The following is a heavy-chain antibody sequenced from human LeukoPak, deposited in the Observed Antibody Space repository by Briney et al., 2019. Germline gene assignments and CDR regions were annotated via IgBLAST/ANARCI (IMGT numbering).Heavy chain of an antibody. CDR1: GYTFTSYY. V-gene: IGHV1-46*01. CDR3: ARDQWGARFDP. D-gene: IGHD1-26*01. J-gene: IGHJ5*02. CDR2: INPSGGCT. Sequence: ASVKVSCKASGYTFTSYYMHWVRQAPGQGLEWMGIINPSGGCTSYAQKFQGRVTMTRDTSTSTVYMELSSLRSEDTAVYYCARDQWGARFDPWGQGTLITVSS.